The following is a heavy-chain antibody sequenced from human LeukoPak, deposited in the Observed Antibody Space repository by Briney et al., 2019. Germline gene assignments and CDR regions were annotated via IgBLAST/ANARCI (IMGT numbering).Heavy chain of an antibody. CDR1: GGSISSYY. V-gene: IGHV4-4*07. Sequence: SETLSLTCSVSGGSISSYYWSWIRKPAGKGLEWFGRIYTSGRTNSNPSPKSRVTMSVDTSKTQYSLKLSSVTAADTAVYYCARSGGVAAHYFDYWGQGTLVTVSS. D-gene: IGHD6-6*01. J-gene: IGHJ4*02. CDR3: ARSGGVAAHYFDY. CDR2: IYTSGRT.